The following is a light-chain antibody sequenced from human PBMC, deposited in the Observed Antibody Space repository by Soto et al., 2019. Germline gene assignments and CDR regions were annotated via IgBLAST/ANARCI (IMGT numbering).Light chain of an antibody. J-gene: IGKJ5*01. CDR2: GAS. Sequence: IVLTHSPGTLSLSPGEMATLSFRAIQSVSNNYLAWYQQKPGQAPRLLIYGASNRATGIPDRFSGSGSGTDFTLTISRLEPEDFAVYYCQQYGNSIPITFGQGTRLEIK. CDR3: QQYGNSIPIT. CDR1: QSVSNNY. V-gene: IGKV3-20*01.